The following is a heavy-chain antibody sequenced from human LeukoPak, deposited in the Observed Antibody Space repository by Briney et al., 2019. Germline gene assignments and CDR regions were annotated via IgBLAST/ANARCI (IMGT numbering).Heavy chain of an antibody. V-gene: IGHV4-39*01. CDR2: IYYSGSA. CDR1: GGSISSYY. Sequence: PSETLSLTCTVSGGSISSYYWGWIRQPPGKGLEWIGSIYYSGSAYYNPSLKSRVTISVDTSKNQFSLKLSSVTAADTAVYYCARRGVLAAAPFDYWGQGTLVTVSS. CDR3: ARRGVLAAAPFDY. J-gene: IGHJ4*02. D-gene: IGHD6-13*01.